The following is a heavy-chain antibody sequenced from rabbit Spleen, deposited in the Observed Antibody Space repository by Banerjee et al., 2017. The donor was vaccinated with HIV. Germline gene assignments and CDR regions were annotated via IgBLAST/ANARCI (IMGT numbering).Heavy chain of an antibody. CDR3: ARDTSSSFSSYGMAL. J-gene: IGHJ6*01. CDR2: IDSGSSGFT. V-gene: IGHV1S40*01. Sequence: QSLEESGGGLVQPEGSLTLTCTASGVSFSSYYYMCWVRQAPGKGLEWIACIDSGSSGFTYYANWAKGRFTISKTSSTTVTLQMTSLTAADTATYFCARDTSSSFSSYGMALWGQGTLVTVS. D-gene: IGHD1-1*01. CDR1: GVSFSSYYY.